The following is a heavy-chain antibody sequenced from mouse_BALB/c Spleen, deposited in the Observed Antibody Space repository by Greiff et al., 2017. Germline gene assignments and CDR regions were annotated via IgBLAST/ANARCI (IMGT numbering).Heavy chain of an antibody. V-gene: IGHV1-20*01. Sequence: DVQLQESGPELVKPGASVKISCKASGYSFTGYFMNWVMQSHGKSLEWIGRINPYNGDTFYNQKFKGKATLTVDKSSSTAYMHLNSLTSEDSAVYYCARSNYGSSYEFAYWGQGTLVTVSA. CDR1: GYSFTGYF. CDR3: ARSNYGSSYEFAY. J-gene: IGHJ3*01. D-gene: IGHD1-1*01. CDR2: INPYNGDT.